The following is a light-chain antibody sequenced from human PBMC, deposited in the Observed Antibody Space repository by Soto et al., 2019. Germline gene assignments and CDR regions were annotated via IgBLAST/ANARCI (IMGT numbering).Light chain of an antibody. V-gene: IGKV3-15*01. CDR3: QQYNDWYT. CDR2: GAS. Sequence: IVMTQSPATLSVSPGQRATLSCRASLSVSSNLAWYQHKPGQAPRLLIYGASTRATGIPARFSGSGSGTEFTLTSHSLQAEDFAVYYCQQYNDWYTFGQGTKLEIK. J-gene: IGKJ2*01. CDR1: LSVSSN.